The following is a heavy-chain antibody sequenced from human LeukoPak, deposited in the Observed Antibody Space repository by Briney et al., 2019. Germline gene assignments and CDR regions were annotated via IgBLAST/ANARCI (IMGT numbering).Heavy chain of an antibody. CDR2: INPNSGGT. J-gene: IGHJ3*02. CDR3: ARDLLLWFGEYDDAFDI. V-gene: IGHV1-2*02. Sequence: ASAKVSCKASGYTFTGYYMHWVRQAPGQGLEWMGWINPNSGGTNDAQKFQGRVTRTRDTSISTAYMELSRLRSDDAAVYYCARDLLLWFGEYDDAFDIWGQGTMVTVSS. CDR1: GYTFTGYY. D-gene: IGHD3-10*01.